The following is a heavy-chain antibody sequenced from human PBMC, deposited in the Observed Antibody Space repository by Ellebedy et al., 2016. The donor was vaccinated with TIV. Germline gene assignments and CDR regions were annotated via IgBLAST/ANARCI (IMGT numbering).Heavy chain of an antibody. J-gene: IGHJ4*02. D-gene: IGHD3-16*01. Sequence: GESLKISCVASGFTFSSYTMNWVRQAPGKGLEWVSSISSTSYNIYYADALKGRLTISRENAQNSLFLEMHSLRAEDTAVYYCPRDSGGLRALDHWGQGTLVTVSS. CDR3: PRDSGGLRALDH. V-gene: IGHV3-21*01. CDR2: ISSTSYNI. CDR1: GFTFSSYT.